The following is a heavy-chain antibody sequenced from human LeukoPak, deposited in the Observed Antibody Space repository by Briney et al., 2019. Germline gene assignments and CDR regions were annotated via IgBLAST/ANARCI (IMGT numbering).Heavy chain of an antibody. CDR2: SYYGGST. CDR3: ARVLRVAAMPYYFDY. D-gene: IGHD2-2*01. V-gene: IGHV4-39*07. CDR1: GGSISSPNSY. J-gene: IGHJ4*02. Sequence: PSETLSLTCTVSGGSISSPNSYWGWIRQPPGKGLEWIGSSYYGGSTYYNPSLTSRVTMSLDTSKNQLSLKLNSVTAADTAVYYCARVLRVAAMPYYFDYWGQGTLVTVSS.